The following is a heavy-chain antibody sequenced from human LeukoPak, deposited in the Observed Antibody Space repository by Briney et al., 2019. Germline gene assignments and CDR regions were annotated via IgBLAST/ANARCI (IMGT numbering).Heavy chain of an antibody. CDR2: IYPGDSDT. CDR1: GYSFTSYW. CDR3: ARQVVVAATHWFDP. D-gene: IGHD2-15*01. Sequence: GESLQISCQGSGYSFTSYWIGWVRQMPGKGLEWMGTIYPGDSDTRYSPSFQGQVTISADKSISTAYLQWSSLKASDTAMYYCARQVVVAATHWFDPWGQGTLVTVSS. J-gene: IGHJ5*02. V-gene: IGHV5-51*01.